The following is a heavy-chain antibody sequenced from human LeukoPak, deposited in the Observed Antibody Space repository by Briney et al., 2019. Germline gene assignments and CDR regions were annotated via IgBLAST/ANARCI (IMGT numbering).Heavy chain of an antibody. CDR2: INTNTGNP. CDR3: ARERPLIPGYTYYYSEY. CDR1: GYTFTTYA. D-gene: IGHD5-18*01. V-gene: IGHV7-4-1*02. J-gene: IGHJ4*02. Sequence: GASVKVSCKASGYTFTTYALNWVRQAPGQGLEWMGWINTNTGNPTYAQGFTGRFVFSLDTSVSTAYLEISSLKTEDPAVYYCARERPLIPGYTYYYSEYWGQGTLVTASS.